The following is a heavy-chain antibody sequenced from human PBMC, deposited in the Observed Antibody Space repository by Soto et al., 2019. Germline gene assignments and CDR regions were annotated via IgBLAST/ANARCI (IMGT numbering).Heavy chain of an antibody. CDR1: GFTFSSYA. Sequence: EVQLLESGGGLVQPGGSLRLSCAASGFTFSSYAMSWVRQAPGKGLEWVSVIRGSGGSTNYADSVKGRFTISRDNSKNTLYLQMNSLRAEDTAVYYCAKGGGYGLSVTRFDPWGQGTLVTVSS. CDR2: IRGSGGST. CDR3: AKGGGYGLSVTRFDP. J-gene: IGHJ5*02. D-gene: IGHD5-12*01. V-gene: IGHV3-23*01.